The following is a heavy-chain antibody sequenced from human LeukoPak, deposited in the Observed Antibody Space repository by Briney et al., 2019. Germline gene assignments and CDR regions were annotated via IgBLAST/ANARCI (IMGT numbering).Heavy chain of an antibody. CDR1: GGTFSSYA. J-gene: IGHJ4*02. D-gene: IGHD4-17*01. CDR3: AREITTVTTLFDY. Sequence: ASVKVSCKASGGTFSSYAISWVRQAPGQGLEWMGGIIPIFGTANYAQKFQGRVTITADESTSTAYMELRSLRSDDTAVYYCAREITTVTTLFDYWGQGTLVTVSS. V-gene: IGHV1-69*13. CDR2: IIPIFGTA.